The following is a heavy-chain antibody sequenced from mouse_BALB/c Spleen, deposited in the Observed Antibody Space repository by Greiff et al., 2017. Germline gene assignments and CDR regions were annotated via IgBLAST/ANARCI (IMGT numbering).Heavy chain of an antibody. V-gene: IGHV1-69*02. CDR2: IYPSDSYT. CDR1: GYTFTSYW. Sequence: QVQLQQPGAELVRPGASVKLSCKASGYTFTSYWINWVKQRPGQGLEWIGNIYPSDSYTNYNQKFKDKATLTVDKSSSTAYMQLSSPTSEDSAVYYCTREFFFAYWGQGTLVTVSA. J-gene: IGHJ3*01. CDR3: TREFFFAY.